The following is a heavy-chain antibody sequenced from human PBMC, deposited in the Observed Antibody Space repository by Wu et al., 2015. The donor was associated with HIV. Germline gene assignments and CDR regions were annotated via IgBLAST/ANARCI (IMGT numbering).Heavy chain of an antibody. CDR3: ARDRQDIVVVPAAIQVTWFDP. J-gene: IGHJ5*02. Sequence: QVQLVQSGAEVKKPGASVKVSCKASGYTFTSYGISWVRQAPGQGLEWMGWISAYNGNTNYAQKLQGRVTMTTDTSTSTAYMELRSLRSDDTAVYYCARDRQDIVVVPAAIQVTWFDPGAREPWSPSPQ. D-gene: IGHD2-2*01. CDR1: GYTFTSYG. CDR2: ISAYNGNT. V-gene: IGHV1-18*01.